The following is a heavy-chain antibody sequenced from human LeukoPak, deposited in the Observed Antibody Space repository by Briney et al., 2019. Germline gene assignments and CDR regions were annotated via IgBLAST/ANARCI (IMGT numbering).Heavy chain of an antibody. Sequence: GPSLTLACTLAALTVGGYVLKSVRPPPGKGLECVGFIRIKAYSETVEYDPSVKGRFTISRDDSKSIAYLRMNSVNTEDTAVYYCTRGSLRWDLLPYFDYWGRGTLVTVSS. V-gene: IGHV3-49*04. CDR2: IRIKAYSETV. J-gene: IGHJ4*02. CDR1: ALTVGGYV. D-gene: IGHD1-26*01. CDR3: TRGSLRWDLLPYFDY.